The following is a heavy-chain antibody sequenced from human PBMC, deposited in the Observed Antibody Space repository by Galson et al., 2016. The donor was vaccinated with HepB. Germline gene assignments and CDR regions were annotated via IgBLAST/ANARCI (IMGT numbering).Heavy chain of an antibody. CDR3: ARVAPLTWNYYGMDV. D-gene: IGHD1-1*01. CDR2: ISSSSSTT. CDR1: GFTFSSYS. V-gene: IGHV3-48*02. J-gene: IGHJ6*02. Sequence: SLRLSCAASGFTFSSYSMNWVRQAPGKGLEWVSYISSSSSTTYYADSVKGRFTITRDNAKNSLNVQMNSLRDEDTAVYYCARVAPLTWNYYGMDVWGQGTTVTVSS.